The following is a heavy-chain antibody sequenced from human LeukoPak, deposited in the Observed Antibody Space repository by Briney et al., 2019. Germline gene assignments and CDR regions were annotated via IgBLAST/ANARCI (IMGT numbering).Heavy chain of an antibody. CDR2: IRSKANSYAT. Sequence: GGSLRLSCAASGFTFSGSAMHWVRQASGKGLEWVGRIRSKANSYATAYAASVKGRFTISRDDSKNTAYLQMNSLKTEDTAVYYCTRAYYDFWSGPNWFDPWGQGTLVTVSS. V-gene: IGHV3-73*01. CDR3: TRAYYDFWSGPNWFDP. D-gene: IGHD3-3*01. CDR1: GFTFSGSA. J-gene: IGHJ5*02.